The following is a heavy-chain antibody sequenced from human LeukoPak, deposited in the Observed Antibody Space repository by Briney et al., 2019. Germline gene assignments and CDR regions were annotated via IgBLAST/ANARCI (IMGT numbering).Heavy chain of an antibody. D-gene: IGHD2-2*01. J-gene: IGHJ6*02. CDR1: EFSFYVYG. Sequence: PGGSLRLSCVASEFSFYVYGMSWVRQAPGKGLEWVSAISGSGSGGNTFYADSVKGRFTVSRDNSKKTLYLQMDSLSAEDTAVYYCAKYCTSSSCYAGSFYGMDVWGQGTTVTVSS. V-gene: IGHV3-23*01. CDR3: AKYCTSSSCYAGSFYGMDV. CDR2: ISGSGSGGNT.